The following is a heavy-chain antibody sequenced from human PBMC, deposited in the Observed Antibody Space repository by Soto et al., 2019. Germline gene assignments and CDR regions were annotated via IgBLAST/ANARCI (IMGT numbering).Heavy chain of an antibody. CDR2: ISYDGSNK. D-gene: IGHD3-9*01. CDR1: GFTFSSYA. V-gene: IGHV3-30-3*01. CDR3: ARVRTPYYDILTGYSDYYYYYGMDV. J-gene: IGHJ6*02. Sequence: QVQLVESGGGVVQPGRSLRLSCAASGFTFSSYAMHWVRQAPGKGLEWVAVISYDGSNKYYADSVKGRFTISRDNSKNTLYLQINSLRGEDTAVYYCARVRTPYYDILTGYSDYYYYYGMDVWGQGTTVTVSS.